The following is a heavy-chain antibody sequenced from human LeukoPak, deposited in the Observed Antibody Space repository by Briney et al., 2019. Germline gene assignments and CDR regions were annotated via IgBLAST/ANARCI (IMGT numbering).Heavy chain of an antibody. Sequence: SVKVSCKASGYTFTSYGISWVRQAPGQGLEWMGWISAYNGNTNYAQKLQGRVTMTTDTSTSTAYMELRSLRSDDTAVYYCARDSGLSGHSYGQPFDIWGQGTMVTVSS. V-gene: IGHV1-18*04. CDR1: GYTFTSYG. J-gene: IGHJ3*02. D-gene: IGHD5-18*01. CDR3: ARDSGLSGHSYGQPFDI. CDR2: ISAYNGNT.